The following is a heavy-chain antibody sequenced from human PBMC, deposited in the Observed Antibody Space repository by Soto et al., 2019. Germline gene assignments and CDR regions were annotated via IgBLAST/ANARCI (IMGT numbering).Heavy chain of an antibody. CDR1: GFSLSTFGVG. CDR3: ARRPSVTGTSDY. V-gene: IGHV2-5*01. D-gene: IGHD6-19*01. J-gene: IGHJ4*02. CDR2: IYWNDDK. Sequence: QITLKESGPTLVKPTQTLTLTCTFSGFSLSTFGVGVGWVRQPPGKALEWLSLIYWNDDKRYNPSLKGRLTITKDTSRNQVVLTMTDMDPVDTATYYCARRPSVTGTSDYWGLGNLVTVSS.